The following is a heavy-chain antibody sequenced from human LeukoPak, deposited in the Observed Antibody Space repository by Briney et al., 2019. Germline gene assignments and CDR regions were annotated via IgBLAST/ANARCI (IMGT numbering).Heavy chain of an antibody. Sequence: PRGSLRLSCAASGFTFSSNWMHWVRQAPGKGLVWVSRINTDGSSTNYADSVKGRFTISRDNSKNALFLQMNSLRVEDTAVYYCAKGAENMLKYYDQWGQGTLVTVSS. D-gene: IGHD2/OR15-2a*01. CDR3: AKGAENMLKYYDQ. CDR2: INTDGSST. CDR1: GFTFSSNW. V-gene: IGHV3-74*01. J-gene: IGHJ4*02.